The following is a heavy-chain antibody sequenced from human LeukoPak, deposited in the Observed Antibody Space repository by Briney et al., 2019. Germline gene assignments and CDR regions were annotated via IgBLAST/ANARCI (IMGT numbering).Heavy chain of an antibody. J-gene: IGHJ4*02. CDR3: ARSRGYFDY. CDR1: GGSISSYY. Sequence: SETLSLTCTVSGGSISSYYWSWIRQPPGEGLEWIGYIYYSGSTNYNPSLKSRVTISVDTSKNQFSLKLSSVTAADTAVYYCARSRGYFDYWGQGTLVTVSS. V-gene: IGHV4-59*01. CDR2: IYYSGST.